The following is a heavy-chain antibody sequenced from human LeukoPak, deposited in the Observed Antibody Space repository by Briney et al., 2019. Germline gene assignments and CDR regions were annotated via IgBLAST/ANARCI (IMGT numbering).Heavy chain of an antibody. Sequence: GGSLRLSCAASGFTFSSYSMNWVRQAPGKGLEWVSSISSSSSYIYYADSVKGRFTISRDNAKNSLYLQMNSLRAEDTAVYYCARDRGGSKSYFDYWGQGTLVTVSS. V-gene: IGHV3-21*01. CDR3: ARDRGGSKSYFDY. CDR2: ISSSSSYI. D-gene: IGHD3-16*01. CDR1: GFTFSSYS. J-gene: IGHJ4*02.